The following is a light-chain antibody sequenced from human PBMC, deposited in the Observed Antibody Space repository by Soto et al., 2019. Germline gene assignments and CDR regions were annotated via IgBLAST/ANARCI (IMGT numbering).Light chain of an antibody. V-gene: IGLV1-40*01. J-gene: IGLJ2*01. CDR1: SSNIGAGYD. CDR2: GNN. Sequence: QLVLTQPPSVSGAPGQRVTISCTGSSSNIGAGYDVHWYQQIPGTAPKLLIYGNNNRPSGVPDRFSGSKSGTSASLAITGLQAEDEADYYCQSYDRSLNEMLFGGGTKLTVL. CDR3: QSYDRSLNEML.